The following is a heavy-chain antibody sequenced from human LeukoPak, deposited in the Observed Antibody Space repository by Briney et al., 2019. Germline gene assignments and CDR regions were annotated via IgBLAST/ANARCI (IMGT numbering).Heavy chain of an antibody. Sequence: PSQTLSLTCTVSGGSISNGDYYWSWIRQPPGKGLEWAGYIFYSGRTFYNPSLKSRVTISVDTSKIQFSLKLSSVTAADTAIYYCASLTRNFDILTGYGPYYFDFWGQGTLVTVSS. J-gene: IGHJ4*02. CDR2: IFYSGRT. V-gene: IGHV4-30-4*08. CDR3: ASLTRNFDILTGYGPYYFDF. CDR1: GGSISNGDYY. D-gene: IGHD3-9*01.